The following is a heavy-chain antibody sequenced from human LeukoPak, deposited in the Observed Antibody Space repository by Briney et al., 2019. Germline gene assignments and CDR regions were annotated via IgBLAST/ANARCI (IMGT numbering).Heavy chain of an antibody. CDR1: GGSISSSSYY. CDR2: IYYSGST. J-gene: IGHJ4*02. D-gene: IGHD3-22*01. Sequence: ASETLSLTCTVSGGSISSSSYYWGWIRQPPGKGLEWIESIYYSGSTYYNPSLKSRVTISVDTSKNQFSLKLSSVTAADTAVYYCARQSRSSSYPRYFDYWGQGTLVTVSS. V-gene: IGHV4-39*01. CDR3: ARQSRSSSYPRYFDY.